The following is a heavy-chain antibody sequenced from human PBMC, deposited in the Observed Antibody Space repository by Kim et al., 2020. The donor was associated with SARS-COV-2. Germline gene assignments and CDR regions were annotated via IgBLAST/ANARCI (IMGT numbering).Heavy chain of an antibody. CDR3: ARGHLGWFGESRPTPGWFDP. V-gene: IGHV1-69*13. J-gene: IGHJ5*02. Sequence: SVKVSCKASGGTFSSYAISWVRQAPGQGLEWMGGIIPIFGTANYAQKFQGRVTITADESTSTAYMELSSLRSEDTAVYYCARGHLGWFGESRPTPGWFDPWGQGTLVTVSS. CDR1: GGTFSSYA. CDR2: IIPIFGTA. D-gene: IGHD3-10*01.